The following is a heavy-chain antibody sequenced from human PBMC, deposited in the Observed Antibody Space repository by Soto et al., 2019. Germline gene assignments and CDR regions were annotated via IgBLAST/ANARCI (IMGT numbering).Heavy chain of an antibody. J-gene: IGHJ4*02. D-gene: IGHD3-10*01. V-gene: IGHV3-74*01. Sequence: GGSLRLSCAASGFTFSSYWMHWVRQAPGKGLVWVSRINSDGSSTSYADSVKGRFTISRDNAKNTLYLQMNSLRAEDTAVYYCARDQASWFGELPSEYFDYWGQGTLVTVSS. CDR1: GFTFSSYW. CDR3: ARDQASWFGELPSEYFDY. CDR2: INSDGSST.